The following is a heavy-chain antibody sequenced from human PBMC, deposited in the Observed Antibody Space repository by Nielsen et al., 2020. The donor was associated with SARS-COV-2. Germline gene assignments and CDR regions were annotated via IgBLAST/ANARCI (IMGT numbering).Heavy chain of an antibody. CDR2: IDWDDDK. D-gene: IGHD3-10*01. CDR1: GFSLSTSGMC. J-gene: IGHJ4*02. CDR3: ARTALWFREFPRPFDY. V-gene: IGHV2-70*11. Sequence: SGPTLVKPTQTLTLTCTFSGFSLSTSGMCVSWIRQPPGKALEWLARIDWDDDKYYSTSLKTRLTISKDTSKNQVVLTMTNMDPVDTATYYCARTALWFREFPRPFDYWGQGTLVTVSS.